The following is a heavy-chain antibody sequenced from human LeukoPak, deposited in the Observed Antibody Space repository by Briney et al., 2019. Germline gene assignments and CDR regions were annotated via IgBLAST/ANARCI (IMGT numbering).Heavy chain of an antibody. CDR1: GFIFSDYW. V-gene: IGHV3-7*03. CDR2: IKQDRSAK. Sequence: GGSLRLSCVVSGFIFSDYWMSWVRQAPGKGLEWVANIKQDRSAKHYVDSVKGRFTISRDNAKNSLYLQMNSLRAEDTAIYYCARRYFDHWGQGTLVTVSS. CDR3: ARRYFDH. J-gene: IGHJ4*02.